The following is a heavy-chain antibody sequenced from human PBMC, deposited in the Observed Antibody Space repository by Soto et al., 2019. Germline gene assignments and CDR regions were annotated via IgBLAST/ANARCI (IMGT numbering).Heavy chain of an antibody. CDR3: ARDLPFGSREEWLDYHDY. D-gene: IGHD3-3*01. J-gene: IGHJ4*02. CDR2: TYYRSKWYY. V-gene: IGHV6-1*01. CDR1: GDSVSSNSAG. Sequence: SQTLSLTCAITGDSVSSNSAGWGWVRQSPSRGLEWLGRTYYRSKWYYEYAVSVRGRITINPDTSKNQYSLQLNSVTPEDTAVYYCARDLPFGSREEWLDYHDYWGQGTLVTVS.